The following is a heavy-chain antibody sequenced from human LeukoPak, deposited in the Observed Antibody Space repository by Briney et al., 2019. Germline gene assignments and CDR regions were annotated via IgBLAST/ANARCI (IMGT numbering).Heavy chain of an antibody. CDR1: GYTFTGYY. D-gene: IGHD5-24*01. CDR2: INPNSGGT. V-gene: IGHV1-2*02. J-gene: IGHJ4*02. CDR3: ANSRDGYNRPFDY. Sequence: ASVKVSCKASGYTFTGYYMHWVRRAPGQGLEWMGWINPNSGGTNYAQKFQGRVTMTRDTSISTAYMELSRLRSDDTAVYYCANSRDGYNRPFDYWGQGTLVTVSS.